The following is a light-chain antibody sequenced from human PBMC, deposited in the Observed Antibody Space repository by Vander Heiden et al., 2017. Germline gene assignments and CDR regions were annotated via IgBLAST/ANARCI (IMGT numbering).Light chain of an antibody. J-gene: IGLJ1*01. V-gene: IGLV1-40*01. CDR1: SSNIGAGYA. CDR2: GNS. CDR3: QSYDSSLSGYV. Sequence: QSVLTPPPSVSGAPGQRGTISCTGSSSNIGAGYAVHWYQQLPGTAPRLLIYGNSNRPSGVPDRFSGSKSSTSASLAITGLQAEDEADYYCQSYDSSLSGYVFGTGTKVTVL.